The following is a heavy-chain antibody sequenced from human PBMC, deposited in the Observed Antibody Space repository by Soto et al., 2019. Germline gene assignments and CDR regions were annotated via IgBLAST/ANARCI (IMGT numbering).Heavy chain of an antibody. Sequence: SETLSLTCTVSGGSISSGDYYWSWIRQPPGKGLEWIGYIYYSGSTYYNPSLKSRVTISVDTSKSQFSLKLSSVTAADTAVYYCARGITMVRGEYYFDYWGQGTLVTVSS. D-gene: IGHD3-10*01. V-gene: IGHV4-30-4*01. CDR2: IYYSGST. CDR1: GGSISSGDYY. CDR3: ARGITMVRGEYYFDY. J-gene: IGHJ4*02.